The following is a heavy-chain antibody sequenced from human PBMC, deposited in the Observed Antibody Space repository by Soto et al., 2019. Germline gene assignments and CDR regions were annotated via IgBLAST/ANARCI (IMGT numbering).Heavy chain of an antibody. CDR2: INPNSGGT. CDR3: ARDATYSGSYLDY. V-gene: IGHV1-2*02. Sequence: ASVKFSCKASGYTFTGYYMHWVRQAPGQGLEWMGWINPNSGGTNYAQKFQGRVTMTRDTSISTAYMELSRLRSDDTAVYYCARDATYSGSYLDYWGQGTLVTVSS. J-gene: IGHJ4*02. CDR1: GYTFTGYY. D-gene: IGHD1-26*01.